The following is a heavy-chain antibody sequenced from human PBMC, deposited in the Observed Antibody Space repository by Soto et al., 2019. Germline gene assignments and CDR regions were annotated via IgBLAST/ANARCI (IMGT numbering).Heavy chain of an antibody. CDR2: IYYSGST. CDR1: GGSISSSSYY. CDR3: ARHPTLNYYDSSGYYGSWFDP. V-gene: IGHV4-39*01. J-gene: IGHJ5*02. Sequence: KTSETLSLTCTVSGGSISSSSYYWGWIRQPPGKGLEWIGSIYYSGSTYYNPSLKSRVTISVDTSKNQFSLKLSSVTAADTAVYYCARHPTLNYYDSSGYYGSWFDPWGQGTLVTVSS. D-gene: IGHD3-22*01.